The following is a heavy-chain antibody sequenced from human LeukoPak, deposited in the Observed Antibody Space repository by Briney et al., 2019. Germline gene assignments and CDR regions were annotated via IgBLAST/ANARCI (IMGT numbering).Heavy chain of an antibody. D-gene: IGHD1-14*01. CDR3: ARGVEPLAANTLAY. J-gene: IGHJ4*02. CDR1: GFTVITND. V-gene: IGHV3-53*01. CDR2: LYSDGYT. Sequence: GGSLRLSCAASGFTVITNDMTCVRQAPGKGLEWVSVLYSDGYTKYADSVQGRFTISRDNSKNTLYLEMNSLSPDDTAVYYCARGVEPLAANTLAYWGQGALVTVSS.